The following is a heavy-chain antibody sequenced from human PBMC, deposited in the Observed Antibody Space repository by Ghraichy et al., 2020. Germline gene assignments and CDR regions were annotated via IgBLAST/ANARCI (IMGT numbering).Heavy chain of an antibody. CDR1: GYTLTELS. D-gene: IGHD3-16*01. CDR3: ATDSKEGEDAFDI. V-gene: IGHV1-24*01. Sequence: ASLKVSCKVSGYTLTELSMHWVRQAPGKGLEWMGGFDPEDGETIYAQKFQGRVTMTEDTSTDTAYMELSSLRSEDTAVYYCATDSKEGEDAFDIWGQGTMVTVSS. CDR2: FDPEDGET. J-gene: IGHJ3*02.